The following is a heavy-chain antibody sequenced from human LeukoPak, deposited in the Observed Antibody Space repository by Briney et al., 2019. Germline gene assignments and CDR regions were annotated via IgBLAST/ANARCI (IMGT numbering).Heavy chain of an antibody. D-gene: IGHD6-19*01. CDR2: ISGSGGST. J-gene: IGHJ4*02. CDR3: AKDRKWLVSGY. CDR1: GLTFSTYP. V-gene: IGHV3-23*01. Sequence: GGSLRLSCAASGLTFSTYPKGWVRKAQGKGLEWVSAISGSGGSTYYADSVKGRFTISRDNSKNTLYLQMNSLRAEDTAVYYCAKDRKWLVSGYWGQGTLVTVSP.